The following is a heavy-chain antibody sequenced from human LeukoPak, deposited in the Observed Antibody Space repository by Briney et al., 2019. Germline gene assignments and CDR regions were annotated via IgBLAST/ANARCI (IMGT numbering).Heavy chain of an antibody. J-gene: IGHJ4*02. V-gene: IGHV4-34*01. Sequence: SETLSLTCAVYGGSFSGYYWSWIRQPPGKGLEWIGEINRSGSTNYNPSLKSRVTISVDTSKNQFSLKLSSVTAADTAVYYCASRERRYDSSGYYRVFDYWGQGTLVTVSS. CDR2: INRSGST. D-gene: IGHD3-22*01. CDR1: GGSFSGYY. CDR3: ASRERRYDSSGYYRVFDY.